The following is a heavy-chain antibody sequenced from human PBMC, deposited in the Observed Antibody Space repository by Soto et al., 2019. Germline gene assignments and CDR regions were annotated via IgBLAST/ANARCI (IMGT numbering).Heavy chain of an antibody. D-gene: IGHD2-2*01. Sequence: AASVKVSCKASGYTFTSYYMHWVRQAPGQGLEWMGIINPSGGSTSYAQKFQGRVTMTRDTSTSTVYMELSSLRSEDTAVYYCARGAGYQLLIDYYGMDVWGQGTTVTVSS. J-gene: IGHJ6*02. V-gene: IGHV1-46*01. CDR2: INPSGGST. CDR1: GYTFTSYY. CDR3: ARGAGYQLLIDYYGMDV.